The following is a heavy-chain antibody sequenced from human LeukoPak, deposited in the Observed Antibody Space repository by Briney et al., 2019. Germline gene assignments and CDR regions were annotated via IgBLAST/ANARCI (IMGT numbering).Heavy chain of an antibody. Sequence: SETLSLTCAVSGGSISSGGYSWSWIRQPPGTGLEWIGYIYHSGSTNYNPSLKSRVTISVDTSKNQFSLKLSSVTAADTAVYYCARRVVKVGSGSYYTYYFDYWGQGTLVTVSS. V-gene: IGHV4-30-2*01. D-gene: IGHD3-10*01. CDR3: ARRVVKVGSGSYYTYYFDY. CDR1: GGSISSGGYS. CDR2: IYHSGST. J-gene: IGHJ4*02.